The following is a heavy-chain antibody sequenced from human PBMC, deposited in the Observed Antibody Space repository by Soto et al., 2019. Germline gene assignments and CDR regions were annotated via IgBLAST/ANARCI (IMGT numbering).Heavy chain of an antibody. D-gene: IGHD3-10*01. Sequence: PGRSLRLSCAASGFAFSGSAMHLVCQASGYGLEWVGRIRSKANSYATAYAASVKGRFTISRDDSKNTAYLQMNSLKTEDTAVYYCTRTIRRGPYYYGTDVWGQGT. CDR3: TRTIRRGPYYYGTDV. CDR2: IRSKANSYAT. J-gene: IGHJ6*02. CDR1: GFAFSGSA. V-gene: IGHV3-73*01.